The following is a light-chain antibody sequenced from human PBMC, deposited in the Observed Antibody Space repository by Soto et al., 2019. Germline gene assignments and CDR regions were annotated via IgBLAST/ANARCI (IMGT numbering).Light chain of an antibody. Sequence: QSALTQPASVSGSRGQSITISCTGTSSDVGSYNLVSWYQQHPGKAPKLMIYEVSKRPSGVSNRFSGSKSGNTASLTISGLQSEDEADYYCCSYAGSSTLVVFGGGTKLTVL. V-gene: IGLV2-23*02. J-gene: IGLJ2*01. CDR2: EVS. CDR3: CSYAGSSTLVV. CDR1: SSDVGSYNL.